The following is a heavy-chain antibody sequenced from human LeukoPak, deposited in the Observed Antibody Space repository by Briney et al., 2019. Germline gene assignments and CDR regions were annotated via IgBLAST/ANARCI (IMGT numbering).Heavy chain of an antibody. D-gene: IGHD3-22*01. J-gene: IGHJ4*02. V-gene: IGHV4-39*01. CDR2: IYHTGNA. Sequence: SETLSLTCTVSGDSIRSTTNYWGSLRPPPGKGLEWIGSIYHTGNAYYNSSLQSRVTLSVDTSKNQFSLKLTSVTAADTAVYYCAHEDYNDFNSFDFWGQGTLVTVSS. CDR1: GDSIRSTTNY. CDR3: AHEDYNDFNSFDF.